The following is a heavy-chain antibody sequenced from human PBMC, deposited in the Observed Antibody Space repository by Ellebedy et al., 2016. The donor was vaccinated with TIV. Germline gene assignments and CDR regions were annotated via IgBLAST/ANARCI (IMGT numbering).Heavy chain of an antibody. CDR3: AKDGYGMDV. CDR1: GFTFSSYA. J-gene: IGHJ6*02. CDR2: ISGSGGST. Sequence: GGSLRLXXAASGFTFSSYAMSWVRQASGKGLEWVSAISGSGGSTYYADSVKGRFTISRDNSKNTLYLQMNSLRAEDTAVYYCAKDGYGMDVWGQGTTVTVSS. V-gene: IGHV3-23*01.